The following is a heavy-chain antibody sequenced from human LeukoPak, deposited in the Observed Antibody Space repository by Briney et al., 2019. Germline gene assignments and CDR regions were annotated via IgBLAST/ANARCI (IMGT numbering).Heavy chain of an antibody. V-gene: IGHV1-18*01. CDR1: GYTFTSYG. CDR3: ARDVGRSYDLDY. D-gene: IGHD3-16*01. J-gene: IGHJ4*02. CDR2: ISAYNGNT. Sequence: ASVTVSCTASGYTFTSYGISWVRQAPGQGLEWMGWISAYNGNTDYAQSLQGRVTMTIDTSTSTVYMELRSLRSDGTAVYYCARDVGRSYDLDYWGQGTLVTASS.